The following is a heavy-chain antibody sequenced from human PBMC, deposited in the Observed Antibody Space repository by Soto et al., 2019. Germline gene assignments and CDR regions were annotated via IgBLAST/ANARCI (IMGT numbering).Heavy chain of an antibody. CDR1: GGTFSSYA. J-gene: IGHJ6*02. CDR3: ARSMRNYYYYYGMDV. CDR2: IIPIFGTA. Sequence: SVKVSCKASGGTFSSYAISWVRQAPGQGLEWMGGIIPIFGTANYAQKFQGRVTITADESTSTAYMELSSLRSEDTAVYYCARSMRNYYYYYGMDVWGQGTTVTVSS. V-gene: IGHV1-69*13.